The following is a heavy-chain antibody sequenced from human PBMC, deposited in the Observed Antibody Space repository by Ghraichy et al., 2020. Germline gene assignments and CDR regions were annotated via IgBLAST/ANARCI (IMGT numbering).Heavy chain of an antibody. CDR3: ARDPRSTSSYYYYYYGMDV. D-gene: IGHD2-2*01. CDR2: ISAYNGNT. J-gene: IGHJ6*02. Sequence: ASVKVSCKASGYTFTSYGISWVRQAPGQGLEWMGWISAYNGNTNYAQKLQGRVTMTTDTSTSTAYMELRSLRSDDTAVYYCARDPRSTSSYYYYYYGMDVWGQGTTVTVSS. CDR1: GYTFTSYG. V-gene: IGHV1-18*01.